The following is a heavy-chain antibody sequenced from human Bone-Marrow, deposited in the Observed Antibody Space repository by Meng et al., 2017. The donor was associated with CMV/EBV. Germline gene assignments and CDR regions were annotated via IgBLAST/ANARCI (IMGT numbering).Heavy chain of an antibody. CDR1: GGSFIGYY. V-gene: IGHV4-34*01. D-gene: IGHD3-10*01. J-gene: IGHJ5*02. CDR3: ARGVNYYGSGFDP. CDR2: INHSGST. Sequence: CAGYGGSFIGYYWSWIRQPPGKGLEGIGEINHSGSTNYNPSLKSRVTISVDTSKNQFSLKLSSVTAADTAVYYCARGVNYYGSGFDPWGQGTLVTVSS.